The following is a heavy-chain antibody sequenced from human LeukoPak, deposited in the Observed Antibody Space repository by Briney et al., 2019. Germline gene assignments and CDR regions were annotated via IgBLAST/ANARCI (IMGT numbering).Heavy chain of an antibody. J-gene: IGHJ5*02. V-gene: IGHV1-69*05. Sequence: SVKVSCKASGGTFSSYAISWVRQAPGQGLEWMGGIIPIFGTANYAQKFQGRVTITTDESTSTAYMELSRLRSEETAVYYCARDRYCSSTSCHLPGNNWFDPWGQGTLVTVSS. D-gene: IGHD2-2*01. CDR2: IIPIFGTA. CDR1: GGTFSSYA. CDR3: ARDRYCSSTSCHLPGNNWFDP.